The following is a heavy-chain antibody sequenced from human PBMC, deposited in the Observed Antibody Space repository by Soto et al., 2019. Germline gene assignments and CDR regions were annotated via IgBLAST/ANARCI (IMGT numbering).Heavy chain of an antibody. V-gene: IGHV3-9*01. CDR1: GFTFDQYT. J-gene: IGHJ6*03. CDR3: AKEMITFGDFNYYYMDV. D-gene: IGHD3-16*01. CDR2: ITWHSGTI. Sequence: EVQLVESGGGLVQPGRSLRLSCAASGFTFDQYTMHWVRQAPGKGLEWVSSITWHSGTIGYADPVKGRFTISRDNAKNSVYLQMNSLRGEDTALYYCAKEMITFGDFNYYYMDVWGKGTTVTVSS.